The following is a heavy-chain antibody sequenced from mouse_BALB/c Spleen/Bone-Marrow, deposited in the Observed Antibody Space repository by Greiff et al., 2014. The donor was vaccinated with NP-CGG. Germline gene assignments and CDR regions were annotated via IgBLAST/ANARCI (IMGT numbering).Heavy chain of an antibody. CDR1: GFDFSGYW. Sequence: EVQGVESGGGLVQPGGSLKLSCAASGFDFSGYWMTWVRRAPGKGLEWIGEINPDSRTINYKPSLKEKFIMSRDNAKNTLYLQMSKARAEYTALYYGARNGDYGWMTYWGQGTLVTVSA. J-gene: IGHJ3*01. V-gene: IGHV4-1*02. D-gene: IGHD2-13*01. CDR2: INPDSRTI. CDR3: ARNGDYGWMTY.